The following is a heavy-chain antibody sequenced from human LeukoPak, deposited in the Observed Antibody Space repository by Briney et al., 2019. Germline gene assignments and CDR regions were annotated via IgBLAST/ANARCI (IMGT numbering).Heavy chain of an antibody. CDR2: IYYSGST. Sequence: PSETLSLTCTVSGGSITTYYWSWIRQPPGKGLEWIGYIYYSGSTNYNPSLKSRVTMSIDTSNNQFSLKLSSVTAADTAVYYCARLRQGCSGDSCYLHFDYWGQGTLVTVSS. J-gene: IGHJ4*02. V-gene: IGHV4-59*08. D-gene: IGHD2-15*01. CDR3: ARLRQGCSGDSCYLHFDY. CDR1: GGSITTYY.